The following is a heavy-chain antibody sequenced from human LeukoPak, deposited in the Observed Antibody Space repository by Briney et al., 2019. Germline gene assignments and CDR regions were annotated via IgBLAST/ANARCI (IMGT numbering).Heavy chain of an antibody. J-gene: IGHJ5*02. Sequence: SETLSLTCTVSGGSINNYYWSWIRQPPGRGLEWLGYIYYNGVTNYNPSLKSRLTISVDTSKNQFSLKLTSATAADTAVYYCARLHALRAEEFDPWGQGTLVTVSS. V-gene: IGHV4-59*01. CDR2: IYYNGVT. D-gene: IGHD3-16*01. CDR1: GGSINNYY. CDR3: ARLHALRAEEFDP.